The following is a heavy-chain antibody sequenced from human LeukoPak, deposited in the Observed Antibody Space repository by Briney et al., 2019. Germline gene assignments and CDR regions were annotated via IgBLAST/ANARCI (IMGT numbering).Heavy chain of an antibody. CDR2: ISSGGGTI. CDR1: GFTFSSYE. V-gene: IGHV3-48*03. CDR3: AKEFTPESSGFDAFDI. D-gene: IGHD3-22*01. J-gene: IGHJ3*02. Sequence: GGSLRLSCAASGFTFSSYEMDWVRQAPGKGLEWVAYISSGGGTIYYAGSVRGRFTISGDNAKNSLYLQMNSLRAEDTAVYYCAKEFTPESSGFDAFDIWGQGTMVTVSS.